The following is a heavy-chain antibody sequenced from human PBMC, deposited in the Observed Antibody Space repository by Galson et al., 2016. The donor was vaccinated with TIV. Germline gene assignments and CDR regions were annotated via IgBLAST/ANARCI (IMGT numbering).Heavy chain of an antibody. D-gene: IGHD2-2*02. Sequence: SVKVSCKASGGTFSSYVFSWVRQAPGQGLEWMGGIIPIFGTANYAQKFQGRVTIIADKSTSTAYMELTSLRFDDTAMYYCARDCSGANCYTDPIYFDYWGRGTLVTVSS. J-gene: IGHJ4*02. V-gene: IGHV1-69*06. CDR3: ARDCSGANCYTDPIYFDY. CDR1: GGTFSSYV. CDR2: IIPIFGTA.